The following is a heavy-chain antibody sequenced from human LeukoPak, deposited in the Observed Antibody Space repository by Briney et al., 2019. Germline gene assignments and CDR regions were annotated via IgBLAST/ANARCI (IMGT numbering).Heavy chain of an antibody. CDR1: GGSISSYY. CDR2: IYYSGST. CDR3: ASTSSSWYNNYYYYMDV. Sequence: SETLSLTCTVSGGSISSYYWSWIRQPPGKGLEWIGYIYYSGSTNYNPSLKSRVTISVDTSKNQFSLKLGSVTAADTAVYYCASTSSSWYNNYYYYMDVWGKGTTVTVSS. D-gene: IGHD6-13*01. V-gene: IGHV4-59*01. J-gene: IGHJ6*03.